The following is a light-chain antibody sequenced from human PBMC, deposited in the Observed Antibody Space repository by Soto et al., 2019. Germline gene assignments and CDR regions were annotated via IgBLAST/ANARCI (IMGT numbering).Light chain of an antibody. J-gene: IGKJ1*01. CDR1: QGVFNSSNNKNY. CDR2: WAS. V-gene: IGKV4-1*01. Sequence: DIVLTQSPDSLAVSLGERATINCKSSQGVFNSSNNKNYLAWYQQKPGQPPRLLIYWASTRESGVPDRFSASGSGIDFTLTISSLQAEDVAVYYCQQYYSTRTFGQGTKVEIK. CDR3: QQYYSTRT.